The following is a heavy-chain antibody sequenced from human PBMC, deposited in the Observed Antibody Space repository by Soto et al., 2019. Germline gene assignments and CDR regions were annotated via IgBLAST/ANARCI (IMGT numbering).Heavy chain of an antibody. V-gene: IGHV3-9*01. Sequence: GGSLRLSCAASGFTFDDYTMHWVRQAPGKGLEWVSGISWNSGNRGYADSMKGRFTISRDNAKNSLYLQMNSLRAEDTALYYCAKDSGRGWYYFDYWGQGTLVTVSS. CDR2: ISWNSGNR. CDR3: AKDSGRGWYYFDY. J-gene: IGHJ4*02. CDR1: GFTFDDYT. D-gene: IGHD6-19*01.